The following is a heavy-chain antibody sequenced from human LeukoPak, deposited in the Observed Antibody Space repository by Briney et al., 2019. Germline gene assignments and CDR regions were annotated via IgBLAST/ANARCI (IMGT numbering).Heavy chain of an antibody. CDR2: ISGSGSNT. J-gene: IGHJ4*02. Sequence: GGSLRLSCAASGFTFSSYAMSWVRQAPGKGLEWVSGISGSGSNTYYADSVKGRFTISRDNSNNTLYLPMNSLRAEDTAVHYCASHCRLRWYVFDYWGEGTLGTVSS. CDR1: GFTFSSYA. D-gene: IGHD2-15*01. CDR3: ASHCRLRWYVFDY. V-gene: IGHV3-23*01.